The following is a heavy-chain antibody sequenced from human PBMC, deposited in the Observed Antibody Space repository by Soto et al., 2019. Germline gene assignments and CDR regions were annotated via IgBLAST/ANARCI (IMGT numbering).Heavy chain of an antibody. CDR3: ARDLVGATI. V-gene: IGHV3-21*01. D-gene: IGHD1-26*01. CDR1: GFTFSSYS. Sequence: EVRLVESGGGLVKPGGSLRLSCAASGFTFSSYSMNWVRQAPGKGLEWVSSISSSSNYIYYADSVKGRFTISRDNAKNSLYLQMNSLRAEDAAVYYCARDLVGATIWGQGTLVTVSS. CDR2: ISSSSNYI. J-gene: IGHJ4*02.